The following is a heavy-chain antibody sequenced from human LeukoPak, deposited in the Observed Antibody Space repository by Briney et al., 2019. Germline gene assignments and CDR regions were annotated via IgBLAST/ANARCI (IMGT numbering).Heavy chain of an antibody. V-gene: IGHV3-23*01. J-gene: IGHJ4*02. D-gene: IGHD2-21*01. Sequence: PGGSLRLSCAASGFTFSSYAMSWVHQAPGKGLEWASAISGSGGSTYYADSVKGRFTTSRDNSKNTLYLQMNSLRAEDTAVYYCAKFLPTHIVVANYYFDYWGQGTLVTVSS. CDR3: AKFLPTHIVVANYYFDY. CDR2: ISGSGGST. CDR1: GFTFSSYA.